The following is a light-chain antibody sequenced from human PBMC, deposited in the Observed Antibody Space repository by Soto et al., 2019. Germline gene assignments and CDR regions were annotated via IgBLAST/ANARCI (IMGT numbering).Light chain of an antibody. J-gene: IGKJ2*01. CDR2: AAS. V-gene: IGKV1-39*01. CDR1: QTISTH. CDR3: QQSYSIPYT. Sequence: DIQMTQSPSSLSVSVGDRVTITCRASQTISTHLNWYQRKAGEAPKFLIYAASSLQSGVPSRFSGSGSGTDFTLTISSLQTEDFATYYCQQSYSIPYTFGQGTTLEIK.